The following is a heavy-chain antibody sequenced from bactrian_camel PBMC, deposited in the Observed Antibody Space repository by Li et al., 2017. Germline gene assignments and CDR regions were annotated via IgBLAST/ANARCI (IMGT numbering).Heavy chain of an antibody. V-gene: IGHV3S28*01. CDR1: GFTEDGFY. J-gene: IGHJ4*01. CDR3: AASERSGICALAEWAFTY. CDR2: IYTGTDRT. Sequence: QLVESGGGSVQAGSSVRLSCVTSGFTEDGFYVAWIRQAPGKGREGVASIYTGTDRTYYADSVKGRFTIFIDHVMGTLDLQMNSLEPEDTGTYYCAASERSGICALAEWAFTYWGQGTQVTVS. D-gene: IGHD2*01.